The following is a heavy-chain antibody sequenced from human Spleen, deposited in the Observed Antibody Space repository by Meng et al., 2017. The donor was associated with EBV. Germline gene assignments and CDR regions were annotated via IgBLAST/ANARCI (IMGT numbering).Heavy chain of an antibody. CDR3: ARGGRDSSSWFFDY. V-gene: IGHV1-18*01. D-gene: IGHD6-13*01. J-gene: IGHJ4*02. Sequence: QVQRVQSGNEVKNPGTSVKVSGKASGYSFLSYGVSWARQAPGQGLEWMGWISGYNANTNFAQKFQGRVIMTTDTSTSTAYMELRSLRSGDTAVYYCARGGRDSSSWFFDYWGQGTLVTVSS. CDR1: GYSFLSYG. CDR2: ISGYNANT.